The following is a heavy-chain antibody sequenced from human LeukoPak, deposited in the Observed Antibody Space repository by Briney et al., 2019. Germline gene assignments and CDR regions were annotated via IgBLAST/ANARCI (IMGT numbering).Heavy chain of an antibody. D-gene: IGHD3-10*01. CDR1: GGSFIGYY. Sequence: SETLSLTCALYGGSFIGYYWSWIRQPPGKGLEWIGEVNHSVSTNYNPSLKSRVTISVDTSKNQFSLKLSSVTAADTAVYYCARGRGVLYYYYGMDVWGQGTTVTVSS. CDR3: ARGRGVLYYYYGMDV. CDR2: VNHSVST. J-gene: IGHJ6*02. V-gene: IGHV4-34*01.